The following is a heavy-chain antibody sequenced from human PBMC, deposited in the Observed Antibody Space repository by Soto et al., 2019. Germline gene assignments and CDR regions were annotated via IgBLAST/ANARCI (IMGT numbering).Heavy chain of an antibody. D-gene: IGHD3-9*01. CDR1: GGSFSGYY. J-gene: IGHJ5*02. CDR2: INHSGST. Sequence: QVQLQQWGAGLLKPSETLSLTCAVYGGSFSGYYWSWIRQPPGKGLEWIGEINHSGSTNYNPSLKGGVTISVDSSKNLFSLTLIFGPAAETPVYYWARDRHILTVYYPLRPEYNWFDPWGKGTLVTVSS. V-gene: IGHV4-34*01. CDR3: ARDRHILTVYYPLRPEYNWFDP.